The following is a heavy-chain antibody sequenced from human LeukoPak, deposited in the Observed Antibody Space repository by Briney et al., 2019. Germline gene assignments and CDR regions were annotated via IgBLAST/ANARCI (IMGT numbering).Heavy chain of an antibody. CDR3: ARDGYCSGGSCYLGNDAFDI. CDR2: IYTSGST. J-gene: IGHJ3*02. D-gene: IGHD2-15*01. V-gene: IGHV4-61*02. Sequence: SQTLSLTCTVSGGSISSGSYYWSWIRRPAGKGLEWIGRIYTSGSTNYNPSLKSRVTISVDTSKNQFSLKLSSVTAADTAVYYCARDGYCSGGSCYLGNDAFDIWGQGTMVTVSS. CDR1: GGSISSGSYY.